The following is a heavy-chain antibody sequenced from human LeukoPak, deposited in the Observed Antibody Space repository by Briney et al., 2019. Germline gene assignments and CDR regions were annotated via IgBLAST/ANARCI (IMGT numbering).Heavy chain of an antibody. CDR2: ISSLSGTI. Sequence: GGSLRLSCAASGFTFSSYSMNWVRRAPGKGLEWVSYISSLSGTIHYADSVTGRFIISRDNAKNSLFLQMNSLRAEDTAVYYCVRDQGGAVSYWGQGTLVTVSS. D-gene: IGHD3-16*01. CDR1: GFTFSSYS. J-gene: IGHJ4*02. CDR3: VRDQGGAVSY. V-gene: IGHV3-48*01.